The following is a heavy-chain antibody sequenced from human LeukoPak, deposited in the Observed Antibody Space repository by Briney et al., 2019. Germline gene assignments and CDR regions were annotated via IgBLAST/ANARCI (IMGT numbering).Heavy chain of an antibody. CDR2: ISSSSSTI. CDR1: GFTFSSYS. J-gene: IGHJ5*02. CDR3: ARGSPRFGYYYGSGSFYNWFDP. V-gene: IGHV3-48*04. D-gene: IGHD3-10*01. Sequence: GGSLRLSCATSGFTFSSYSMNWVRQAPGKGLEWVSYISSSSSTIYYADSVKGRFTISRDNAKNSLYLQMNSLRAEGTAVHYCARGSPRFGYYYGSGSFYNWFDPWGQGTLVTVSS.